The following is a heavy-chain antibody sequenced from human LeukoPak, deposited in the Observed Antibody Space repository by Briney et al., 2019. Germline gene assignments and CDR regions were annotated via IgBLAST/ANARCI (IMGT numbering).Heavy chain of an antibody. CDR3: ARELGGICYDSSGSSWFDP. CDR2: ISSSGSTI. Sequence: GGSLRLSCAASGFTFSSYEMNWVRQAPGKGLEWVSYISSSGSTIYYADSVKGRFTISRDNAKNSLYLQMNSLRAEDTAVYYCARELGGICYDSSGSSWFDPWGQGTLVTVSS. J-gene: IGHJ5*02. V-gene: IGHV3-48*03. D-gene: IGHD3-22*01. CDR1: GFTFSSYE.